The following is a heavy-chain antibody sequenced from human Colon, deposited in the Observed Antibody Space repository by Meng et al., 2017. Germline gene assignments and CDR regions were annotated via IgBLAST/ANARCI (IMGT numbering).Heavy chain of an antibody. CDR1: GFTFSSYA. J-gene: IGHJ4*02. V-gene: IGHV3-23*01. D-gene: IGHD2-21*02. Sequence: GESLKISCAASGFTFSSYAMSWVRQAPGKGLEWVSAISGSGGSTYYADSVKGRFTISRDNSKNTLYLQMNSLRAEDTAVYYCAKMHPPYCGGDCYPLDYWGQGTLVTVSS. CDR3: AKMHPPYCGGDCYPLDY. CDR2: ISGSGGST.